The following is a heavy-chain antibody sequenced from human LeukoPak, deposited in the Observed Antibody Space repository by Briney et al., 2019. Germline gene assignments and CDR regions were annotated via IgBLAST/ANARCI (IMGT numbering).Heavy chain of an antibody. CDR3: ARFPRSTVTTDAGY. CDR2: INSDGSST. V-gene: IGHV3-74*01. D-gene: IGHD4-17*01. Sequence: GGSLRLYCAASGFTFSSYWMHWVRQAPGKGLVWVSRINSDGSSTSYADSVKGRFTISRDNAKNTLYLQMNSLRAEDTAVYYCARFPRSTVTTDAGYWGQGTLVTVSS. J-gene: IGHJ4*02. CDR1: GFTFSSYW.